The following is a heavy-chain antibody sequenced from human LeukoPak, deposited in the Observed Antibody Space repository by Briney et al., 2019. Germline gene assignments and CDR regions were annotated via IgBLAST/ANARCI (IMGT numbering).Heavy chain of an antibody. Sequence: GGSLRLSCAASGFTFSSYSMNWVRQAPGKGLEWVSSISGSGSPMYYADSVKGRFIISRDNAKDSVSLQMNSLRAEDTAVYICARDRGISAGSDFDYGGQGTPVT. D-gene: IGHD6-13*01. CDR3: ARDRGISAGSDFDY. J-gene: IGHJ4*02. V-gene: IGHV3-48*04. CDR1: GFTFSSYS. CDR2: ISGSGSPM.